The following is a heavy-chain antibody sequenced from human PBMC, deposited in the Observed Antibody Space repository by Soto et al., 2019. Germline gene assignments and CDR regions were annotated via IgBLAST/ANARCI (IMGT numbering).Heavy chain of an antibody. D-gene: IGHD5-12*01. V-gene: IGHV3-23*01. CDR3: AKDGKDSGYDFYRRPALYYYYMDV. J-gene: IGHJ6*03. Sequence: GGSLRLSCAASGFTFSSYAMSWVRQAPGKGLEWVSAISGSGGSTYYADSVKGRFTISRDNSKNTLYLQMNSLRAEDTAVYYCAKDGKDSGYDFYRRPALYYYYMDVWGKGTTVTVSS. CDR1: GFTFSSYA. CDR2: ISGSGGST.